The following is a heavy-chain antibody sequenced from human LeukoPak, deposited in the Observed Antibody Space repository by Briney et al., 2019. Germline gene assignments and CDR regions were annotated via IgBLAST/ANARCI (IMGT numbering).Heavy chain of an antibody. CDR3: ATDPGGVVINAFDI. V-gene: IGHV1-24*01. D-gene: IGHD3-3*01. CDR2: FDPEDGET. CDR1: GYTLTELS. Sequence: ASVKVSCKVSGYTLTELSMHWVRQAPGKGLEWMGGFDPEDGETIYAQKFQGRVTMTEDTSTDTAYMELSSLRSEDTAVYYCATDPGGVVINAFDIWGQGTMVTVSS. J-gene: IGHJ3*02.